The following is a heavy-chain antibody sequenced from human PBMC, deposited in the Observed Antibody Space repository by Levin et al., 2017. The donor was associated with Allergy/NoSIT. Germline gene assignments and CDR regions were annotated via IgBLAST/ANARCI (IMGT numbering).Heavy chain of an antibody. CDR1: GGSISSYY. CDR3: ARSKVTMVRGVTHYDYYGMDV. D-gene: IGHD3-10*01. Sequence: PSETLSLTCTVSGGSISSYYWSWIRQPPGKGLEWIGYIYYSGSTNYNPSLKSRVTISVDTSKNQFSLKLSSVTAADTAVYYCARSKVTMVRGVTHYDYYGMDVWGQGTTVTVSS. V-gene: IGHV4-59*08. J-gene: IGHJ6*02. CDR2: IYYSGST.